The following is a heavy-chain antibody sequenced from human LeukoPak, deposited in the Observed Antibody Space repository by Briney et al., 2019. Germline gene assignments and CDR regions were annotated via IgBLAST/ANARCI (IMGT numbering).Heavy chain of an antibody. CDR1: GYTFTGYY. J-gene: IGHJ4*02. CDR2: INPTSGGT. D-gene: IGHD2-21*02. V-gene: IGHV1-2*02. Sequence: VSLRLSCKASGYTFTGYYMHWVRQAPGQGLEWMGWINPTSGGTNYAQKFQGRVTMTRDTSISTAYMELSRLRSDDTAVYYCARQKGVVVTARFSTTHHDYWGQGTLVTVSS. CDR3: ARQKGVVVTARFSTTHHDY.